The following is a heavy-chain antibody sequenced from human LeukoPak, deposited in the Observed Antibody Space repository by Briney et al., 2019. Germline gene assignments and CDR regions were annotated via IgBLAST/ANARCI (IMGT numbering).Heavy chain of an antibody. CDR2: MNPNTGHT. Sequence: ASVKVSCKASRYTLTTSDINWVRQATGQGLEWMGWMNPNTGHTGFTQKFQGRVTMTRSISLNTAYMELSSLRSEDTAVYFCGRVQSGSLLRYGMDVWGQGTTVTVSS. CDR1: RYTLTTSD. CDR3: GRVQSGSLLRYGMDV. V-gene: IGHV1-8*01. J-gene: IGHJ6*02. D-gene: IGHD3-10*01.